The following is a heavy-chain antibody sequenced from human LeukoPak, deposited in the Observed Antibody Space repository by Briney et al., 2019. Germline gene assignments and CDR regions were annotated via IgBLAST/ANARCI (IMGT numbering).Heavy chain of an antibody. D-gene: IGHD3-22*01. CDR1: GFTFSSYE. V-gene: IGHV3-48*03. CDR2: ISSSGSTI. Sequence: GGSLRLSCAAAGFTFSSYEMNWVRQAPGKGLEWVSYISSSGSTIYYADSVKGRFTISRDNSKNTLYLQMNSLRAEDTAVYYCARGYYYDSSGYPYAFDIWGQGTMVTVSS. CDR3: ARGYYYDSSGYPYAFDI. J-gene: IGHJ3*02.